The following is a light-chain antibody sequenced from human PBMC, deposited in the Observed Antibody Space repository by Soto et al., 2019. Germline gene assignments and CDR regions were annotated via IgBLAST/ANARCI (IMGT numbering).Light chain of an antibody. CDR2: EVT. J-gene: IGLJ3*02. CDR1: SNDVGGHNS. V-gene: IGLV2-14*01. CDR3: TSYGTGNTVL. Sequence: QSALTQPASVSGSPGQSITISCTGTSNDVGGHNSVCWYQQHPGKVPKLLIYEVTTRPSGISYRFSGSKSGNTASLTISGLQADDEADYYCTSYGTGNTVLFGGGTKFTVL.